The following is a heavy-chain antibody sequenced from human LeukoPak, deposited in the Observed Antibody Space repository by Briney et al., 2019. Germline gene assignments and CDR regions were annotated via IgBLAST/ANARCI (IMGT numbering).Heavy chain of an antibody. V-gene: IGHV4-59*08. CDR1: GGSISSYY. CDR2: IYYSGST. CDR3: ARGGYTYGFDAFDI. Sequence: SETLSLTCTVSGGSISSYYWSWVRQPPGKGLEWIGYIYYSGSTNYNPSLKSRVTISVDTSKNQFSLRLTSVTAADTAVYYCARGGYTYGFDAFDIWGQGTMVSVSS. J-gene: IGHJ3*02. D-gene: IGHD5-18*01.